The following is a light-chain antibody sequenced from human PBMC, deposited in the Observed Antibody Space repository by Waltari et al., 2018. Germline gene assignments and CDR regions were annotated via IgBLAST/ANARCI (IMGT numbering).Light chain of an antibody. CDR1: SLRDYS. J-gene: IGLJ2*01. CDR3: SSRDTSGPHLI. Sequence: SSELTQDPTVSVALGLTVHITFQGYSLRDYSPIWYQHRPGQAPRVVIFATEHRPSGIPDRFSGSSSGNTASLTISGAQAADEADYYCSSRDTSGPHLIFGGGTRLTVL. CDR2: ATE. V-gene: IGLV3-19*01.